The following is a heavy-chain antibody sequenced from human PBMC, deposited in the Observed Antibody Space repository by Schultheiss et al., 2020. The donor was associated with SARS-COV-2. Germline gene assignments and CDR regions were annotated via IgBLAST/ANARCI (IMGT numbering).Heavy chain of an antibody. CDR3: ARDLGYYFDY. CDR1: GGSISSYY. CDR2: IYYSGST. J-gene: IGHJ4*02. V-gene: IGHV4-59*01. Sequence: SQTLSLTCTVSGGSISSYYWSWIRQPPGKGLEWIGYIYYSGSTNYNPSLKSRVTISVDTSKNQFSLKLSSVTAADTAVYYCARDLGYYFDYWGQGTLVTVSS. D-gene: IGHD5-12*01.